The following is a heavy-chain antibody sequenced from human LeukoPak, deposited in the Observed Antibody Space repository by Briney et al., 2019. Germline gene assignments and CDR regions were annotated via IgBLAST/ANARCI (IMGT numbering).Heavy chain of an antibody. CDR1: GFIVSSNH. Sequence: GGSLRLSCSASGFIVSSNHMSWVRQTPDKGLEWVSVMYDGGEIYYADSVKGRFTTSRDNSKNTVDLQMNNLRADDTAMYYCARGGTMTRFSLFDNWGQGTLVFVPS. CDR3: ARGGTMTRFSLFDN. J-gene: IGHJ4*02. V-gene: IGHV3-53*01. D-gene: IGHD4-17*01. CDR2: MYDGGEI.